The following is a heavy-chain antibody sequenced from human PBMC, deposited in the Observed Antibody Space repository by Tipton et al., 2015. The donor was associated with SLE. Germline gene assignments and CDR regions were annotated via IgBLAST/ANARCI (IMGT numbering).Heavy chain of an antibody. CDR2: ICSSGRT. Sequence: TLSLTCAVYGGSFSGYYWNWIRQPAGKGLEWIGRICSSGRTNYNPSLNSRVTISLDNSKNQFSLELTSVTAADSAVYFCATVRGGCSSTSCYLEYWGRGTLVTVSS. CDR1: GGSFSGYY. J-gene: IGHJ4*02. V-gene: IGHV4-59*10. CDR3: ATVRGGCSSTSCYLEY. D-gene: IGHD2-2*01.